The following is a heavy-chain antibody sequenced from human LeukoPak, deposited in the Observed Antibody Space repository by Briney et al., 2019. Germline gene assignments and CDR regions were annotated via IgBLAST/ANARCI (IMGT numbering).Heavy chain of an antibody. CDR1: GYTFTTYD. J-gene: IGHJ4*02. V-gene: IGHV1-8*01. D-gene: IGHD3-3*01. CDR3: ARVLRFLDATAKPYFDY. CDR2: MNPNSGNT. Sequence: ASVKVSCKASGYTFTTYDINWVRQATGQGLEWMGWMNPNSGNTGYAQKFQGRVTITADESTSTAYMELSSLRSEDTAVYYCARVLRFLDATAKPYFDYWGQGTLVTVSS.